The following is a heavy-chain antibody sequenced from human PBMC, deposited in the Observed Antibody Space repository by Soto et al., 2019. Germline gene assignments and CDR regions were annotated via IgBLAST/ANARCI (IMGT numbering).Heavy chain of an antibody. V-gene: IGHV3-23*01. CDR1: GFTFSPYA. J-gene: IGHJ6*02. CDR3: AKGLRRLLRTQYYSGLDV. D-gene: IGHD2-21*01. CDR2: ISGSGGST. Sequence: PGGSLRLSCAASGFTFSPYAMSWVRQAPGKGLEWVSSISGSGGSTHYADSVKGRFTVSRDNSKRALSLQMSSLREEDTATYYCAKGLRRLLRTQYYSGLDVWGRGTTVTVSS.